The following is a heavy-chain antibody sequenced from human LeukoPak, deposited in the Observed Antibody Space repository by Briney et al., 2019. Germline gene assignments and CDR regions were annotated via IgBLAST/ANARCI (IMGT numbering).Heavy chain of an antibody. D-gene: IGHD3-22*01. CDR1: GYTFTGYY. V-gene: IGHV1-2*02. CDR2: INPNSGGT. J-gene: IGHJ3*02. CDR3: ARALYYDSSGYHDAFDI. Sequence: ASVKVSCKASGYTFTGYYMHWVRQAPGQGLEWMGWINPNSGGTNYAQKFQGRVTMTRDTSISTAYMELSRLRSDDTAVYYCARALYYDSSGYHDAFDIWGQGTMVTVSS.